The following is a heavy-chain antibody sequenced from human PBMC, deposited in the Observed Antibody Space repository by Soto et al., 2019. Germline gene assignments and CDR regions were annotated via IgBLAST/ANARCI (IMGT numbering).Heavy chain of an antibody. CDR1: GGSFSGYY. CDR2: INHSGST. V-gene: IGHV4-34*01. J-gene: IGHJ6*02. Sequence: PSETLSLTCAVYGGSFSGYYWSWIRQPPGKGLEWIGEINHSGSTNYNPSLKSRVTISVDTSKNQFSLKLSSVTAADTAVYYCARGRVVVVALFYYGMDAWGQGTTVTVSS. CDR3: ARGRVVVVALFYYGMDA. D-gene: IGHD2-15*01.